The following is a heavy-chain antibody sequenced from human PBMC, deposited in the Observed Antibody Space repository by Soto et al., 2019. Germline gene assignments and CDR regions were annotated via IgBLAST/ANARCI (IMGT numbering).Heavy chain of an antibody. D-gene: IGHD2-2*01. CDR2: IWYDGSNK. CDR3: AREWGQLLFTSYYYYGMDV. Sequence: PGGSLRLSCAASGFTFSSYGMHWVRQAPGKGLEWVAVIWYDGSNKYYADSVKGRFTISRDNSKNTLYLQMNSLRAEDTAVYYCAREWGQLLFTSYYYYGMDVWGQGTTVTVSS. V-gene: IGHV3-33*01. J-gene: IGHJ6*02. CDR1: GFTFSSYG.